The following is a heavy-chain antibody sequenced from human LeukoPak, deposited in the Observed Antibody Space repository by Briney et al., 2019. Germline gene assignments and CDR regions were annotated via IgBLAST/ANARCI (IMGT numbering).Heavy chain of an antibody. CDR3: ARVETYYYDSSRYYLVY. J-gene: IGHJ4*02. CDR2: IYPGDSNT. CDR1: GYSFTSYW. Sequence: GESLKISCKGSGYSFTSYWIGWVRQMPGKGLEWMGIIYPGDSNTRYSPSFQGQVTISADKSISTAYLQWSRLKASDTAMYYCARVETYYYDSSRYYLVYWDQGTLVTVSS. D-gene: IGHD3-22*01. V-gene: IGHV5-51*01.